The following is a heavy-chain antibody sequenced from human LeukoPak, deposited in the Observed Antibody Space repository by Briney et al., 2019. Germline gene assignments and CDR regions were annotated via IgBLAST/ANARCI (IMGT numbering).Heavy chain of an antibody. Sequence: PSETLSLTCTVSGGSISSSSYYWGWIRQPPGKGLEWIGSIYHSGSTYYNPSLKSRVTISVDTSKNQFSLKLSSVTAADTAVYYCARAGGDWSFDYWGQGTLVTVSS. J-gene: IGHJ4*02. D-gene: IGHD3/OR15-3a*01. CDR2: IYHSGST. CDR1: GGSISSSSYY. V-gene: IGHV4-39*07. CDR3: ARAGGDWSFDY.